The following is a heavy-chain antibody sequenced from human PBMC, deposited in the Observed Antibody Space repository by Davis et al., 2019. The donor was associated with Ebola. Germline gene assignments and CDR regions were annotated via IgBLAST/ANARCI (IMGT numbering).Heavy chain of an antibody. J-gene: IGHJ6*03. CDR2: IYSGGST. Sequence: GALKISCAASGFTFSSYAMSWVRQAPGKGLEWVSVIYSGGSTYYADSVKGRFTISRDNSKNTLYLQMNSLRAEDTAVYYCAIRAYIYYMDVWGKGTTVTVSS. D-gene: IGHD2-2*02. CDR1: GFTFSSYA. CDR3: AIRAYIYYMDV. V-gene: IGHV3-66*02.